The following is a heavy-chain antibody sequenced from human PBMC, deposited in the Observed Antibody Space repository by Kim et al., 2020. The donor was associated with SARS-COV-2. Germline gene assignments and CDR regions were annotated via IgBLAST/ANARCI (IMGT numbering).Heavy chain of an antibody. CDR2: IYAGNGNT. CDR1: GYTFTNYA. V-gene: IGHV1-3*01. CDR3: ARRLLLPTHFYFYY. D-gene: IGHD3-22*01. J-gene: IGHJ4*01. Sequence: ASVKVSCKASGYTFTNYAIHWVRQAPGQRLEWMGWIYAGNGNTKFSQNFQGRVTITSDISASTAYMELSSLRSEDTAVYYCARRLLLPTHFYFYY.